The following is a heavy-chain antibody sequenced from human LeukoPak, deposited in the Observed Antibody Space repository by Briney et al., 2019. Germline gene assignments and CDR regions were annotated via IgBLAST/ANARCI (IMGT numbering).Heavy chain of an antibody. J-gene: IGHJ4*02. V-gene: IGHV4-39*01. D-gene: IGHD3-3*01. CDR2: IYYSGST. CDR3: AGQYRTDFWSGYSFDY. Sequence: SETLSLTCTVSGGSISSSSYYWGWIRQPPGKGLEWIGSIYYSGSTYYNPSLKSRVTISVDTSKNQFSLKLSSVTAADTAVYYCAGQYRTDFWSGYSFDYWGQGTLVTVSS. CDR1: GGSISSSSYY.